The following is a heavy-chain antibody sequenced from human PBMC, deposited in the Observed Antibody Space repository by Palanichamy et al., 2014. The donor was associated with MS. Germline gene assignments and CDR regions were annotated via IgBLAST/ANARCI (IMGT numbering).Heavy chain of an antibody. CDR3: AKPNWNPRGDWFDP. V-gene: IGHV3-23*01. D-gene: IGHD1-1*01. CDR2: ISGDGGDT. Sequence: EVQLLESGGGLVQPGGSLRLSCAASGFSFSTCAMTWVRQAPGKGLEWVSSISGDGGDTFYADSVKGRFTISRDNSKNTLYLQMNSLTAEDTALYYCAKPNWNPRGDWFDPWGQGTLVTVSS. CDR1: GFSFSTCA. J-gene: IGHJ5*02.